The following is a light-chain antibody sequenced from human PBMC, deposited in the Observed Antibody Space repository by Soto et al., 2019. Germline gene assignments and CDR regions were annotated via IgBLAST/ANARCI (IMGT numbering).Light chain of an antibody. CDR1: SSDVGGYNY. CDR2: EVS. Sequence: QSALTQPPSASGSPGQSVTISCTGTSSDVGGYNYVSWYQQHPGKAPKLMIYEVSKRSSGVPDRFSGSKSGNTACLTVSGLQAEDEADYYCSSYAGSNNFVFGTGTKLTVL. CDR3: SSYAGSNNFV. V-gene: IGLV2-8*01. J-gene: IGLJ1*01.